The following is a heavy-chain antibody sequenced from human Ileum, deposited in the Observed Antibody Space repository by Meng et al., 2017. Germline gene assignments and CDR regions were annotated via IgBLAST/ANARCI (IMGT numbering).Heavy chain of an antibody. CDR1: GNTSTTF. CDR2: MNTGSSDT. J-gene: IGHJ4*02. V-gene: IGHV1-46*01. D-gene: IGHD4-17*01. Sequence: QAQVVQCRAAVEKPGASVKVSCNTSGNTSTTFIHWVRQAPGQGLEWMGEMNTGSSDTLTAQNFQGRLSMTRATSTSTVYMEMSSLRSEDTAVYYCVRDLYGYGDGAYWGQGTLVTVSS. CDR3: VRDLYGYGDGAY.